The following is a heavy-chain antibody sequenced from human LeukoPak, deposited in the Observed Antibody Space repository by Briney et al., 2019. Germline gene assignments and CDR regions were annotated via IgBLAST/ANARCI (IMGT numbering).Heavy chain of an antibody. D-gene: IGHD3/OR15-3a*01. V-gene: IGHV4-59*08. J-gene: IGHJ4*02. CDR2: IYYSGST. CDR1: GGSIGGYY. Sequence: SETLSLTCTVSGGSIGGYYWSWIRQPPGKGLEWIGYIYYSGSTNYNPSLKSRITISLDTSKNQFSLKLTSVTAADTAVYYCARRPVRGLYYFDHWGQGTLVTVSS. CDR3: ARRPVRGLYYFDH.